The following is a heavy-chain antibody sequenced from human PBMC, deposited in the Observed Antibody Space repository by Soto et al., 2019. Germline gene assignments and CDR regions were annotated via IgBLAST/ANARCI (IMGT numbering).Heavy chain of an antibody. CDR3: ARDLSGSLYDYYYYGMDV. CDR2: INPNSGGT. CDR1: GYTFTSYY. J-gene: IGHJ6*02. V-gene: IGHV1-2*04. D-gene: IGHD1-26*01. Sequence: ASVKVSCKASGYTFTSYYMHWVRQAPGQGLEWMGWINPNSGGTNYAQKFQGWVTMTRDTSISTAYMELSRLRSDDTAVYYCARDLSGSLYDYYYYGMDVWGQGTTVTVSS.